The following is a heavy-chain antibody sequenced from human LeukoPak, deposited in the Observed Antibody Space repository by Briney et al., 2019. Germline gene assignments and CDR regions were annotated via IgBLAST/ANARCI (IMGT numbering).Heavy chain of an antibody. D-gene: IGHD2-21*01. CDR2: INWNRGSV. CDR1: GFNFDEYA. J-gene: IGHJ4*02. Sequence: PGRSLRLSCAVSGFNFDEYAMHWVRQAPGKGLEWVSGINWNRGSVGYADSVKGRFTISRDTAKNSLYLEMNSLKPDDTALYYCVKHIGLNGDSVYWGQGTPVTVSS. CDR3: VKHIGLNGDSVY. V-gene: IGHV3-9*01.